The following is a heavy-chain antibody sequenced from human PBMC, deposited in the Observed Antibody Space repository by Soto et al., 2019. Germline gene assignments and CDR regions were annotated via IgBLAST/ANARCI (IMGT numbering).Heavy chain of an antibody. CDR2: IYYSGST. CDR3: ARESRGGVTLRYYFDY. Sequence: SETLSLTCTVSGGSISSYYWSWIRQPPGKGLERIGYIYYSGSTNYNPSLKSRVTTSVDTSKNQFSLKLSSVTAADTAVYSCARESRGGVTLRYYFDYWGQGTLVTVSS. V-gene: IGHV4-59*01. J-gene: IGHJ4*02. CDR1: GGSISSYY. D-gene: IGHD3-16*01.